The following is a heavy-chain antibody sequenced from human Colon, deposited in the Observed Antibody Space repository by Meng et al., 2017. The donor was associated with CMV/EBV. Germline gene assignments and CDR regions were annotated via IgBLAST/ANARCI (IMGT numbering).Heavy chain of an antibody. CDR1: GYTFPNLG. V-gene: IGHV1-18*01. CDR3: ARELARGGY. J-gene: IGHJ4*02. Sequence: QVQPVQAGAKVKKPGASVKVSCKNSGYTFPNLGISWVRQAPGQGLEWMAYISPYNGDTNYAQRFQGRVALTTDTSTSTVYMELGSLTSDDTAMYYCARELARGGYWGQGTLVTVSS. CDR2: ISPYNGDT.